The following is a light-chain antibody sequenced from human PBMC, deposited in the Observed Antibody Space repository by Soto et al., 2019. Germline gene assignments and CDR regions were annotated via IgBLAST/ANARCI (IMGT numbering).Light chain of an antibody. V-gene: IGKV1-39*01. CDR1: QSIRSY. CDR3: QQTYSTPWT. J-gene: IGKJ1*01. CDR2: GAS. Sequence: DIQMTQSPSSLSASVGDRVTITCRASQSIRSYLNWYQQKPGKAPKVLIYGASSLQSGVPSRFTGSGSGADFTLTISSLQPEDFATYFCQQTYSTPWTFGQGTQVEI.